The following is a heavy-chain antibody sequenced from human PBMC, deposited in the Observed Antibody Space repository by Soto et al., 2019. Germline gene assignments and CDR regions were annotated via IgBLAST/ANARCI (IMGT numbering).Heavy chain of an antibody. J-gene: IGHJ6*02. D-gene: IGHD3-10*01. CDR3: AREPSIGELLDYYYGMDV. CDR2: IWYDGSNK. CDR1: GFTFSSYG. V-gene: IGHV3-33*01. Sequence: GGSLRLSCAASGFTFSSYGMHWVRQAPGKGLEWVAVIWYDGSNKYYADSVKGRFTISRDNSKNTLYLQMNSLRAEDTAVYYCAREPSIGELLDYYYGMDVWGQGTTVTVSS.